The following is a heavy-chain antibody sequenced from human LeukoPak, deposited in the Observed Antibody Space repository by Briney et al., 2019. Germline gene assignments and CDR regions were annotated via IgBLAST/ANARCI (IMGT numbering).Heavy chain of an antibody. V-gene: IGHV3-23*01. J-gene: IGHJ5*02. CDR2: ISGNGDTT. CDR3: AKDRPRDYSSRQGFSDNWFDP. D-gene: IGHD3-22*01. CDR1: GFTFSSYA. Sequence: GGSLRLSCAASGFTFSSYAMTWVRQAPGRGLEWVSTISGNGDTTFYADSVKGRFTISRDNSKNTMYLQMNSMRAEDTAVYYCAKDRPRDYSSRQGFSDNWFDPWGRGTLVTVSS.